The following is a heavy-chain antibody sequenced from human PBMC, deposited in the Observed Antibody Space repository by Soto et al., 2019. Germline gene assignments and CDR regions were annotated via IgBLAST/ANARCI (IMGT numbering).Heavy chain of an antibody. D-gene: IGHD3-10*01. Sequence: GGSLRLSCAASGFVFSDYSLNWVRQAPGKGLEWVSSIDSTSSYIYYADSVKGRFTISRDNAKDSLYLQMNSLRAEDTAVYYCAEGSETFAYWGHGTLVTVSS. CDR3: AEGSETFAY. CDR2: IDSTSSYI. CDR1: GFVFSDYS. J-gene: IGHJ4*01. V-gene: IGHV3-21*01.